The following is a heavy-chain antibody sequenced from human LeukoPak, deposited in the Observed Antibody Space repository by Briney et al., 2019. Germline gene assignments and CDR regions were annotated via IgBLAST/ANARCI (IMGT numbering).Heavy chain of an antibody. V-gene: IGHV1-18*01. J-gene: IGHJ5*02. D-gene: IGHD4-17*01. CDR2: ISAYNGNT. CDR1: GYTFTSYG. CDR3: AGISRVDYGDYDWFDP. Sequence: ASVKVSCKASGYTFTSYGISWVRQAPGQGLEWMGWISAYNGNTNYAQKLQGRVTMTTDTSTSTVYMELRSLRSDDTAVYYCAGISRVDYGDYDWFDPWGQGTLVTVSS.